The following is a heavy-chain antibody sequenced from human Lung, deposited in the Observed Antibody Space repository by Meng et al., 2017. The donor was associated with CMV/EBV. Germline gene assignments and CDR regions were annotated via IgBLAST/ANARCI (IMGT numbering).Heavy chain of an antibody. CDR1: GFTFRNCA. CDR3: AKGENYFDSSGVDD. J-gene: IGHJ4*02. CDR2: ISGGGDNT. V-gene: IGHV3-23*01. Sequence: GGSLRLXCTGSGFTFRNCAMSWVRQAPGKGLEFVSSISGGGDNTYYTDSVKGRFIISRDNSKNTLYLQMDSLRAEDTALYYCAKGENYFDSSGVDDWGQGSQVTVSS. D-gene: IGHD3-22*01.